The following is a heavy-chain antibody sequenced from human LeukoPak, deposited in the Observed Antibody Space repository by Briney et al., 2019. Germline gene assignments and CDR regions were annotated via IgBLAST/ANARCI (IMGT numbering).Heavy chain of an antibody. J-gene: IGHJ3*02. D-gene: IGHD6-19*01. V-gene: IGHV3-7*01. CDR3: ARIGYSSSAFDI. Sequence: GGSLRLSCAASGFTFSNYWMSWVRQAPGKGLEWVANINQDGSVRYFVDSVKGRFTISRDNVKKSLYLQMNSLRAEDTALYYCARIGYSSSAFDIWGQGTMVTVSS. CDR2: INQDGSVR. CDR1: GFTFSNYW.